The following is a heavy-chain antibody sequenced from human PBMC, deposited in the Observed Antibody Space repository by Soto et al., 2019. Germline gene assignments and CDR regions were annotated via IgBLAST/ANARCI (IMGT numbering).Heavy chain of an antibody. CDR1: GGSFSGYY. J-gene: IGHJ4*02. Sequence: PSETLSLTCAVYGGSFSGYYWTWIRQPPGTGLEWIGEINHSGSTNYNPYLKSRVTISEDTSKKQFYLKLTSVTAADTAVYYCGRKKITALFDYGGQGTLVTVSS. D-gene: IGHD3-10*01. V-gene: IGHV4-34*01. CDR2: INHSGST. CDR3: GRKKITALFDY.